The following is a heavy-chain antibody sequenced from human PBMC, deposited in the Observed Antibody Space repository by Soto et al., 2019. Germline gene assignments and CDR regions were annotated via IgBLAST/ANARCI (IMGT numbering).Heavy chain of an antibody. Sequence: ASVKVSCKASGYTFTGYYMHWVRQAPGQGLEWMGWINPNSGGTNYAQKFQGRVTMTRDTSISTAYMELSRLRSDDTAVYYCARTNQFRVGATGYGMDVWGQGTTVTVSS. CDR3: ARTNQFRVGATGYGMDV. D-gene: IGHD1-26*01. V-gene: IGHV1-2*02. J-gene: IGHJ6*02. CDR2: INPNSGGT. CDR1: GYTFTGYY.